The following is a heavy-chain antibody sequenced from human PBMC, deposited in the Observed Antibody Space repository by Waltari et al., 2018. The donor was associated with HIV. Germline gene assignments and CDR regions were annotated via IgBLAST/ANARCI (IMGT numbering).Heavy chain of an antibody. CDR3: TRNWNHDAFDI. Sequence: EVQLVESGGGLVQPGGSLRLSCAASGFPFSSFSMHWVRQAPGKGLQYVSAITGDGGSTFYANSVKGRFTISRDNSKNTLYLQMGSLRADDMAVYYCTRNWNHDAFDIWGRGTMITVSS. CDR1: GFPFSSFS. CDR2: ITGDGGST. D-gene: IGHD1-1*01. J-gene: IGHJ3*02. V-gene: IGHV3-64*01.